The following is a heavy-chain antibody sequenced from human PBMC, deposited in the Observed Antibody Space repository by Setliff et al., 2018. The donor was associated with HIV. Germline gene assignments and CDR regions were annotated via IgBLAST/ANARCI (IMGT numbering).Heavy chain of an antibody. CDR3: ARIGPDYDISTGYRDYYYMDV. V-gene: IGHV4-39*07. CDR2: IYYSGST. J-gene: IGHJ6*03. Sequence: SETLSLTCSVSGVSTSSSTYYWGWIRQPPGKGLEWIGSIYYSGSTYYNPSLKSRVTISVDTSKNQFSLKLSSVTAADTAVYYCARIGPDYDISTGYRDYYYMDVWGKGTTVTVSS. CDR1: GVSTSSSTYY. D-gene: IGHD3-9*01.